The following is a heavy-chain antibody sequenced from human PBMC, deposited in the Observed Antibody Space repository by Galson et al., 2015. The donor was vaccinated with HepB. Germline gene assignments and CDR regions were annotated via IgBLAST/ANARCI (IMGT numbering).Heavy chain of an antibody. V-gene: IGHV2-5*02. CDR2: IYWDDDR. D-gene: IGHD1-14*01. CDR1: GFSLTTNGVG. CDR3: AHRRANSAYNY. Sequence: PALVKPTQTLTLTCTFSGFSLTTNGVGVGWIRQPPGKALEWLALIYWDDDRRYSPSLKNRLTITKDTSKNQVALTMTNMDPVDTATYYCAHRRANSAYNYWGHGTPVTVSS. J-gene: IGHJ4*01.